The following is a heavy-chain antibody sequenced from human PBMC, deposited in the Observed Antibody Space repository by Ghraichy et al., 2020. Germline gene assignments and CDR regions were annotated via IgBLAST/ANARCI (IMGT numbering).Heavy chain of an antibody. CDR2: ISAYNGNT. CDR1: GYTFTSYG. V-gene: IGHV1-18*01. J-gene: IGHJ4*02. Sequence: ASVKVSCKASGYTFTSYGISWVRQAPGQGLEWMGWISAYNGNTNYAQKLQGRVTMTTDTSTSTAYMELRSLRSDDTAVYYCARDLALITMIVVVRDSGFDYWGQGTLVTVSS. D-gene: IGHD3-22*01. CDR3: ARDLALITMIVVVRDSGFDY.